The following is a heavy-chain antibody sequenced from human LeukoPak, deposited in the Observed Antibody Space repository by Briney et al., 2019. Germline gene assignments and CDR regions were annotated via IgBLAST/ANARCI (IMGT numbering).Heavy chain of an antibody. CDR3: ARGFGGSSTSYAYPFGY. Sequence: PSQTPSLTCTVSGGSISSGGYYWSWIRQHPGKGLEWIGYIYYSGSTYYNPSLKSRITISVDTSKNQFSLKLSSVTAADTAVYYCARGFGGSSTSYAYPFGYWGQGTLVTVSS. V-gene: IGHV4-31*03. CDR1: GGSISSGGYY. D-gene: IGHD2-2*01. J-gene: IGHJ4*02. CDR2: IYYSGST.